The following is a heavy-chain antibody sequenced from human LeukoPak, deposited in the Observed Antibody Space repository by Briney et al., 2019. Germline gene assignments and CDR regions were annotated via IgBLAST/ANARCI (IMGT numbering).Heavy chain of an antibody. CDR1: GFTFSSYA. J-gene: IGHJ4*02. V-gene: IGHV3-66*01. CDR2: IYSGGST. CDR3: ARDTNGDYGTSS. Sequence: GGSLRLSCAASGFTFSSYAMNWVRQAPGKGLEWVSVIYSGGSTYYADPVKGRFTISRDNSKNTLYLQMNSLRAEDTAVYYCARDTNGDYGTSSWGQGTLVTVSS. D-gene: IGHD4-17*01.